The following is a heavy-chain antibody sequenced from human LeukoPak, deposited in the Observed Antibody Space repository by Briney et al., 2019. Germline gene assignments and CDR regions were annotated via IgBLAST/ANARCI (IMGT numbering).Heavy chain of an antibody. V-gene: IGHV4-39*01. J-gene: IGHJ4*02. D-gene: IGHD3-22*01. Sequence: PSETLSLTCTVSGGSISSSSYYWGWIRQPPGKGLEWIGSIYYSGSTYYNPSLKSRVTISVDTSKNQFSLKLSSVTAADTAVYYCAGLGGTYCYDSSGYYSYWGQGTLVTVSS. CDR1: GGSISSSSYY. CDR3: AGLGGTYCYDSSGYYSY. CDR2: IYYSGST.